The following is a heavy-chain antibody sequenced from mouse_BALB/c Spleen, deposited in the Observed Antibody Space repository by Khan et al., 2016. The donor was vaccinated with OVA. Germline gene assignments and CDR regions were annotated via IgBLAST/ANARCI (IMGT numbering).Heavy chain of an antibody. Sequence: VQLKESGPGLVKPSQTVSLTCTVTGISITSGNYRWNWIRQFPGNKLEWIGNIYYSGTVTYNPSLTSRTTITRDTSKNQFFLEMNSLTAEDTATYYCARDYGSLYWFFDVWGAGTTVTVSS. D-gene: IGHD1-1*01. J-gene: IGHJ1*01. CDR3: ARDYGSLYWFFDV. CDR2: IYYSGTV. CDR1: GISITSGNYR. V-gene: IGHV3-5*02.